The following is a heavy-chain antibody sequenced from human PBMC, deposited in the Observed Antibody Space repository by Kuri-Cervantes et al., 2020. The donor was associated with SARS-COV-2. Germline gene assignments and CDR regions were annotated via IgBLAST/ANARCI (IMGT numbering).Heavy chain of an antibody. CDR3: AREPTSVGRGCSSTSCYYEVDY. D-gene: IGHD2-2*01. CDR1: GFSLSRYT. J-gene: IGHJ4*02. CDR2: ISGSGSYI. Sequence: GGSLRLSCAASGFSLSRYTMNWVRQAPGKALEWVSSISGSGSYIYYADSVKGRFTISKESGENSLYLHMNSLRGDDTAVYYCAREPTSVGRGCSSTSCYYEVDYWGQGTLVTVSS. V-gene: IGHV3-21*01.